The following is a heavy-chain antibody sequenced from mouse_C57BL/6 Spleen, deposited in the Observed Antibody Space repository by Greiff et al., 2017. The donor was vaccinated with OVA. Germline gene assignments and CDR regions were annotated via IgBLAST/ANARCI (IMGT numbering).Heavy chain of an antibody. J-gene: IGHJ2*01. D-gene: IGHD2-2*01. CDR2: IYPRSGST. V-gene: IGHV1-55*01. CDR1: GYTFTSYW. CDR3: ARGGFYGYDGYYFDY. Sequence: QVQLQQPGAELVKPGASVKMSCKASGYTFTSYWITWVKQRPGQGLEWIGDIYPRSGSTNYNEKFKSKATLTVDTSSSTAYMQLSSLTSEDSAVYYCARGGFYGYDGYYFDYWGQGTTLTVSS.